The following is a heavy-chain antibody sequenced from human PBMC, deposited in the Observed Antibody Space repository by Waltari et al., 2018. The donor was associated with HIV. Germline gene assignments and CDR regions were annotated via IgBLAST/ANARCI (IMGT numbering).Heavy chain of an antibody. V-gene: IGHV1-69*06. CDR1: GGTFSSYA. CDR3: ARDHRHPRQYYYYYGMDV. Sequence: QVQLVQSGAEVKKPGSSVKVSCKASGGTFSSYAISWVRQAPGQGLEWMGGIIPIFGTANYAQKFQGRVTITAAKATSTAYMELSSLRSEDTAVYYCARDHRHPRQYYYYYGMDVWGQGTTVTVSS. CDR2: IIPIFGTA. J-gene: IGHJ6*02.